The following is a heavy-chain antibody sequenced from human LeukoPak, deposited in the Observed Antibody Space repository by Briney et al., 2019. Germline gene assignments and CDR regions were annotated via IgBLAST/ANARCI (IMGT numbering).Heavy chain of an antibody. CDR2: INPNSGVT. CDR3: ARESLYDILTGYPQYAFDI. Sequence: ASVKVSCKASGYTFTGYFMHWVRLAPGQGLEWMGWINPNSGVTNSAQRFQGRVTTTRDTSISTAYMELSRLRSDDTALYYCARESLYDILTGYPQYAFDIWGQGTMVTVSS. V-gene: IGHV1-2*02. D-gene: IGHD3-9*01. J-gene: IGHJ3*02. CDR1: GYTFTGYF.